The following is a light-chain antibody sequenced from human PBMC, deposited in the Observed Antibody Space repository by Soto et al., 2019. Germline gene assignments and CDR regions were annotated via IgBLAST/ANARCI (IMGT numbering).Light chain of an antibody. J-gene: IGLJ2*01. CDR1: SSNIGNNY. Sequence: QSVLTQPPSVSAAPGQKVTISCSGSSSNIGNNYVSWYQQLPGTAPKLLIYDNNKRPSGIPDRFSGSKSGTSATLGITGLQTGDEAAYYCGTCDSSLSAVVFGGGTKLTVL. CDR2: DNN. V-gene: IGLV1-51*01. CDR3: GTCDSSLSAVV.